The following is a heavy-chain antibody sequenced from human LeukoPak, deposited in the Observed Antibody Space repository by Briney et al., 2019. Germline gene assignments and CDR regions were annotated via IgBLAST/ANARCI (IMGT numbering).Heavy chain of an antibody. Sequence: GGSLRLSCAASGFTFSSYWMSWVRQAPGKGLEWVANIKQDGSEKYYVDSVKGRFTISRDNARNSLYLQMNSLRAEDTAVYYCARVEYLWFGELLDWGQGTLVTVSS. CDR1: GFTFSSYW. CDR3: ARVEYLWFGELLD. J-gene: IGHJ4*02. D-gene: IGHD3-10*01. CDR2: IKQDGSEK. V-gene: IGHV3-7*01.